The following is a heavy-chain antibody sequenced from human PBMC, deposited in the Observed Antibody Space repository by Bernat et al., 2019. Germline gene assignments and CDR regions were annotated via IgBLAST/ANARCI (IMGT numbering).Heavy chain of an antibody. CDR2: ISGSGGST. CDR3: ANGGIAVAGTGVGFDY. J-gene: IGHJ4*02. CDR1: GFTFSSSA. V-gene: IGHV3-23*01. D-gene: IGHD6-19*01. Sequence: EVQLLESGGGLVQPGGSLGLSCAASGFTFSSSAMSWVRQAPGKGLEWVSAISGSGGSTYYADSVKGRFTISRDNSKNTLYLQMNSLRAEDTAVYYCANGGIAVAGTGVGFDYWGQGSLVTVSS.